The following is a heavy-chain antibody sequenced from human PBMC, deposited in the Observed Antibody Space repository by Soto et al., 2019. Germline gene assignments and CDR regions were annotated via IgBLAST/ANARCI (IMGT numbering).Heavy chain of an antibody. CDR3: ASGTYGDY. J-gene: IGHJ4*02. D-gene: IGHD1-26*01. CDR2: INANNGNT. Sequence: QVQLVQSGAEVKKPGASVKVSCKASGYTFTSYGIPWVRQAPGQGLEWMGWINANNGNTEYAQKLQGRVIVTRDTSTTTSNMQRRRRTYDATAVYYAASGTYGDYWGQGALVTVSS. V-gene: IGHV1-18*01. CDR1: GYTFTSYG.